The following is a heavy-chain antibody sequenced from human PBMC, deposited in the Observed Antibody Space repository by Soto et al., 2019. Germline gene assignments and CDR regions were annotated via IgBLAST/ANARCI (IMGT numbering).Heavy chain of an antibody. J-gene: IGHJ4*02. CDR1: GYTFSSSA. CDR2: INVGNEKT. CDR3: ATSKGGWTLDF. Sequence: QVQLVQSGAEVKKPGASVKLSCKASGYTFSSSAMHWVRQAPGQRLEWMGWINVGNEKTEDSWRLQGRVTITKDTSASTAAMELSGLTSEDTAVYYCATSKGGWTLDFWGPGPLVTVSS. V-gene: IGHV1-3*01.